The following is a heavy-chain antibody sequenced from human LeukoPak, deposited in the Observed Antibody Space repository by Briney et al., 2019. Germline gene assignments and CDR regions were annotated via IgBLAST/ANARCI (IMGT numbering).Heavy chain of an antibody. J-gene: IGHJ3*02. V-gene: IGHV3-30*18. CDR2: ISYDGSNK. CDR3: AKDALTTVTTGVAFDI. D-gene: IGHD4-17*01. Sequence: QPGRSLRLSCAASGFTFSSYGMHRVRQAPGKGLEWVAVISYDGSNKYYADSVKGRLTISRDNSKNTLYLQMNSLRAEDTAVYYCAKDALTTVTTGVAFDIWGQGTMVTVSS. CDR1: GFTFSSYG.